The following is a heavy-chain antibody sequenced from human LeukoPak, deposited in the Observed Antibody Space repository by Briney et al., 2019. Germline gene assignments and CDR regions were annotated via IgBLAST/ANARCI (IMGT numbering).Heavy chain of an antibody. CDR2: ISGSGSYT. D-gene: IGHD3-22*01. CDR1: GFTVGSHA. Sequence: GGSLRLSCAAPGFTVGSHAMSWVRQAPGKGLEWVSAISGSGSYTYYADSVKDRFTISGANSKNTLYLQMNSLRAEDTAVYYCAKAPYDSSGYYYVVDYWGQGTLVTVSS. J-gene: IGHJ4*02. V-gene: IGHV3-23*01. CDR3: AKAPYDSSGYYYVVDY.